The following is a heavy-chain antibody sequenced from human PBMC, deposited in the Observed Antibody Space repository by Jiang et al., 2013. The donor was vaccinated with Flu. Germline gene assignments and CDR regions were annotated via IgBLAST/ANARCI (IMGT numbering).Heavy chain of an antibody. D-gene: IGHD7-27*01. CDR1: GYIFTSFY. CDR2: IYPGDSDT. CDR3: ARHNSNWGEGGNWYFDL. Sequence: GAEVKKPGESLKISCKDSGYIFTSFYIAWVRQLPGKGLEWMGIIYPGDSDTRYSPSFQGQVTISADKSISTAYLQWSSLKASDTAMYYCARHNSNWGEGGNWYFDLWGRGTLVTVSS. V-gene: IGHV5-51*01. J-gene: IGHJ2*01.